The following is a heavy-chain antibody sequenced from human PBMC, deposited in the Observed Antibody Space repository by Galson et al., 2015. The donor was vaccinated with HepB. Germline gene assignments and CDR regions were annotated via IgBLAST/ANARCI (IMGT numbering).Heavy chain of an antibody. Sequence: SLRLSCAASGFTFDDFAMHWVRQTPGKGLEWVSGISWNSGNIGYADSVKGRYTISRDNAKNSLYLLMNSLRAEDTALYYCAKDMENSGDSRHPYFDSWGQGTLVTVSS. J-gene: IGHJ4*02. CDR3: AKDMENSGDSRHPYFDS. V-gene: IGHV3-9*01. CDR2: ISWNSGNI. CDR1: GFTFDDFA. D-gene: IGHD4-17*01.